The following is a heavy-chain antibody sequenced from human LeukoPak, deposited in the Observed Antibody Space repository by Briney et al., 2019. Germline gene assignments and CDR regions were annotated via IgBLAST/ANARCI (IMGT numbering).Heavy chain of an antibody. Sequence: ASVKVSCKTSGGTFSSYAITWVGQAPGQGLEWMGGIIPIFGTANYAQKFQGRVTLTADKSTSTAYMELNSLRSEDTAVYYCARARAYNYPFDHWGQGTLVTVSS. J-gene: IGHJ4*02. CDR2: IIPIFGTA. CDR1: GGTFSSYA. V-gene: IGHV1-69*06. D-gene: IGHD5-18*01. CDR3: ARARAYNYPFDH.